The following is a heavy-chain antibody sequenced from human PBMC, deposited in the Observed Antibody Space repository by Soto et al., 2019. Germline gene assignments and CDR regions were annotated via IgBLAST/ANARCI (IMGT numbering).Heavy chain of an antibody. CDR1: RFTFSSFA. D-gene: IGHD6-6*01. J-gene: IGHJ3*02. CDR2: ISGSGGST. Sequence: PGGSLRLSCAASRFTFSSFAMSWVRQAPGKGLEWVSAISGSGGSTYYADSVKGRFTISRDNSKNTLYLQMNSLRAEDTAVYYCAKGRSSSSIPAFDIWGQGTMVTVSS. V-gene: IGHV3-23*01. CDR3: AKGRSSSSIPAFDI.